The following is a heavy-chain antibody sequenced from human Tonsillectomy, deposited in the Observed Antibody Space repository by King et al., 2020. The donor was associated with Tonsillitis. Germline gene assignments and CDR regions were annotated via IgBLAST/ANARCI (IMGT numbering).Heavy chain of an antibody. Sequence: VQLVESGGGVVQPGRSLRLSCAASGFIFSNFGMHWVRQAPGKGLEWEAVISYDGSNKYYADSVKGRFTISRDNSKNTLYLQMNSLRAEDTSVYYCAKDRYFDILTGPPLFDYWGQGTLVTVSS. CDR1: GFIFSNFG. D-gene: IGHD3-9*01. J-gene: IGHJ4*02. CDR3: AKDRYFDILTGPPLFDY. CDR2: ISYDGSNK. V-gene: IGHV3-30*18.